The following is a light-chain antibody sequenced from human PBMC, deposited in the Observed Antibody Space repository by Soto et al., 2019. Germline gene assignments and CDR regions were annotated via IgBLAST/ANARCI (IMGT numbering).Light chain of an antibody. V-gene: IGLV2-8*01. CDR2: EVT. Sequence: QSVLTQPPSASGSPGQSVPISCTGTSGDIGGYDYVSWYQQHPGKAPKLMIYEVTKRPLGVPDRFSGSKSGNTASLTVSGLQAEDEADYYCSSYAGSNNPYVFGTGTKVTLL. CDR3: SSYAGSNNPYV. J-gene: IGLJ1*01. CDR1: SGDIGGYDY.